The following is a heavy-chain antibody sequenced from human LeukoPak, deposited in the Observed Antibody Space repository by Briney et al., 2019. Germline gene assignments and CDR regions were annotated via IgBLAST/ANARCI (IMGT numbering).Heavy chain of an antibody. CDR3: ARAPYYYGSGGYYHRRNLSMDV. CDR1: GFTFSSYA. J-gene: IGHJ6*02. CDR2: ISYDGSNK. D-gene: IGHD3-10*01. V-gene: IGHV3-30-3*01. Sequence: PGRSLRLSCAASGFTFSSYAMHWVRQAPGKGLEWVAVISYDGSNKYYADSVKGRFTISRDNSKNTLYLQMNSLRAEDTAVYYCARAPYYYGSGGYYHRRNLSMDVWGQGTTVTVSS.